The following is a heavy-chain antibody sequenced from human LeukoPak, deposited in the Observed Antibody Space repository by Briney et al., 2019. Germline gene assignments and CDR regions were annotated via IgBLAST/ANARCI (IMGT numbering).Heavy chain of an antibody. CDR3: ARSVPSWGSYRYNGMDV. J-gene: IGHJ6*02. CDR2: IIPIFGTA. D-gene: IGHD3-16*02. CDR1: GGTFSSYA. V-gene: IGHV1-69*01. Sequence: SVKVSCKASGGTFSSYAISWVRQAPGQGLEWMGGIIPIFGTANYAQKFQGRVTITADESTSTAYMELSSLRSEDTAVYYCARSVPSWGSYRYNGMDVWGQGTTVTVSS.